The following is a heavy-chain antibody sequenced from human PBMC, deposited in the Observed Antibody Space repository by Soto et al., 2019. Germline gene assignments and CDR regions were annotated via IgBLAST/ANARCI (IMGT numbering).Heavy chain of an antibody. Sequence: PSETLSLTWAVYGGSFSSHYWSWIRQSPGKGLEWIGEINHRGNIKQNTSLKSQVTISVYTSKNQFSLKLKFVTAADTAVYYCARGITIFLAVQGDAPGIYYYDSWGQGTLVTVSS. CDR2: INHRGNI. J-gene: IGHJ4*02. D-gene: IGHD3-3*01. CDR3: ARGITIFLAVQGDAPGIYYYDS. CDR1: GGSFSSHY. V-gene: IGHV4-34*01.